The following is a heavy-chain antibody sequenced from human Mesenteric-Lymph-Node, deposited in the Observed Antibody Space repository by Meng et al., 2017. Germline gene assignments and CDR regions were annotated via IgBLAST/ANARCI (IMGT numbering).Heavy chain of an antibody. J-gene: IGHJ4*02. V-gene: IGHV1-69*05. Sequence: SVKVSCKASGGTFSSYAISWVRQAPGQGLEWMGGIIPVFGTANYAQKFQGRVTITTDESTSTAYMELSSLRSEDTAVYYCARGLFDETTTTVTPFDYWGQGTLVTVSS. CDR1: GGTFSSYA. D-gene: IGHD4-17*01. CDR2: IIPVFGTA. CDR3: ARGLFDETTTTVTPFDY.